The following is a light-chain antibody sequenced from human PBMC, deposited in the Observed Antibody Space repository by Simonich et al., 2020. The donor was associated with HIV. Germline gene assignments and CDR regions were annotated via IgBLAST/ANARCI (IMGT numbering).Light chain of an antibody. Sequence: QSALTQPASVSGSPGQSITISCTGTSSDVGGYNYVSWYQHHPGKAPKLMIYDVSKRPAGVSNRFSGSKSGNTASLTISGLQAEDEADYYCSSYRSSSTWVFGGGTKLTVL. J-gene: IGLJ3*02. CDR1: SSDVGGYNY. CDR2: DVS. CDR3: SSYRSSSTWV. V-gene: IGLV2-14*03.